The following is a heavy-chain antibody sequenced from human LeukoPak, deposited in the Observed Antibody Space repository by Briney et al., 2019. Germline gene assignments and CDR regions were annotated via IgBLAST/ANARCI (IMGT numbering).Heavy chain of an antibody. CDR2: LRADGINT. CDR1: GFTFSSTYG. D-gene: IGHD6-19*01. CDR3: AKDLGQWLVFRSNWFDP. J-gene: IGHJ5*02. V-gene: IGHV3-30*02. Sequence: GGSLRLSCAASGFTFSSTYGMHWVRQAPGKGLEWVAFLRADGINTDYADSVKGRFTISRDKSKKTLYLQMNSLRVEDTAVYYCAKDLGQWLVFRSNWFDPWGQGTLVTVSS.